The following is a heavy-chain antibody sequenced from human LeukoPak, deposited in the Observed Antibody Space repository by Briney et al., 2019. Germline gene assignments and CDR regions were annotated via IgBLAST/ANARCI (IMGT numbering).Heavy chain of an antibody. V-gene: IGHV4-59*08. CDR3: ARLGGSGSYYYYYYYGMDV. CDR1: GGSISSYY. J-gene: IGHJ6*02. D-gene: IGHD3-10*01. CDR2: IYYSGST. Sequence: SETLSLTCTVSGGSISSYYWSWIRRPPGKGLEWSGYIYYSGSTNYNPSLKSQVTISVDTSKNQFSLKLSSVTAADTAVYYCARLGGSGSYYYYYYYGMDVWGQGTTVTVSS.